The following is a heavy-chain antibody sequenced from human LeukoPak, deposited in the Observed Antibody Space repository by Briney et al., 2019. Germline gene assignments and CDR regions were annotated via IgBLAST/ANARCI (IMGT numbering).Heavy chain of an antibody. Sequence: GGSLRLSCSGSGFTLNTYWLTCVRQAPGEGLELVGNIKQDGSETYYGASVKGRFPISRDNAKNSMYLQMKNLRAEDTALYYCARGRYTIASYPDYFDYWGQETLLTLSS. J-gene: IGHJ4*01. V-gene: IGHV3-7*01. D-gene: IGHD3-3*01. CDR3: ARGRYTIASYPDYFDY. CDR1: GFTLNTYW. CDR2: IKQDGSET.